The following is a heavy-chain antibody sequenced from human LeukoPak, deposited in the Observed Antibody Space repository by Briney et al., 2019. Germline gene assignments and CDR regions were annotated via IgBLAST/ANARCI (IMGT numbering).Heavy chain of an antibody. CDR1: GYTFTGYY. D-gene: IGHD4-17*01. V-gene: IGHV1-2*02. Sequence: GASVKVSCKASGYTFTGYYMHWVRQAPGQGLEWMGWINPNSGGTNYAQKFQGRVTMTRDTSISTAYMELSRLRSDDTAVYYCAREGSDYLSLYYFDYWGQGTLVTVSS. J-gene: IGHJ4*02. CDR3: AREGSDYLSLYYFDY. CDR2: INPNSGGT.